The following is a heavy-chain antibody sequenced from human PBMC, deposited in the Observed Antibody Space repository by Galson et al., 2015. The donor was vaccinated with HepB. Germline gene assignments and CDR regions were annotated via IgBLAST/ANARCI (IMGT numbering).Heavy chain of an antibody. D-gene: IGHD4-17*01. J-gene: IGHJ4*02. CDR1: GYSFANYG. CDR3: AKYGDLAAATGTTRNYFDY. CDR2: ISPYNEHI. V-gene: IGHV1-18*01. Sequence: SCKASGYSFANYGISWVRQAPGQGLEWMGWISPYNEHINHAQKLQGRHTVTTDTSTNTAYMELTNLRSDDTAVYYCAKYGDLAAATGTTRNYFDYWGQGTLATVSS.